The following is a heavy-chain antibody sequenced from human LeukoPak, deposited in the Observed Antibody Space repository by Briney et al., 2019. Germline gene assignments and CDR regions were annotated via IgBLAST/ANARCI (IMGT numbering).Heavy chain of an antibody. V-gene: IGHV1-18*01. CDR3: ARVTPPPPCGGDCSDAFDI. CDR2: ISAYNGNT. CDR1: GYTFTSYG. Sequence: ASVKVSCKASGYTFTSYGISWVRQAPGQGLEWMGWISAYNGNTNYPQKLQGRVTMTTDTSTSTAYMELRSLGSDDTAVYYCARVTPPPPCGGDCSDAFDIWGQGTMVTVSS. J-gene: IGHJ3*02. D-gene: IGHD2-21*02.